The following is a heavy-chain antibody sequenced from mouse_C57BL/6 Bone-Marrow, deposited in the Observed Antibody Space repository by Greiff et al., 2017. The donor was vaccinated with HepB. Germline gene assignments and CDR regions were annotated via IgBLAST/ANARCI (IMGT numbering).Heavy chain of an antibody. Sequence: QVQLQQPGAELVKPGASVKLSCKASGYTLTSYWMQWVKQRPGQGLEWLGEIDPSDSYTNYNQKFTGKATWTVDTSSSTAYMQLSSLSSEDTAVYYCARNATYWGQGTLVTVSA. CDR3: ARNATY. CDR2: IDPSDSYT. CDR1: GYTLTSYW. V-gene: IGHV1-50*01. J-gene: IGHJ3*01.